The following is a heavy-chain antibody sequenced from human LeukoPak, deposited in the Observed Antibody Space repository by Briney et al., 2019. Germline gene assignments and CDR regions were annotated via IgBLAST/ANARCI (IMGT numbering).Heavy chain of an antibody. V-gene: IGHV3-30*04. Sequence: GGSLRLSCAASGFTFSSYAMHWVRQAPGKGLEWVAVISYDGGNKYYADSVKGRFTISRDNSKNTLYLQMNSLRAEDTAVYYCARGPLGSSGSGDAFDIWGQGTMVTVSS. D-gene: IGHD3-22*01. CDR2: ISYDGGNK. CDR1: GFTFSSYA. CDR3: ARGPLGSSGSGDAFDI. J-gene: IGHJ3*02.